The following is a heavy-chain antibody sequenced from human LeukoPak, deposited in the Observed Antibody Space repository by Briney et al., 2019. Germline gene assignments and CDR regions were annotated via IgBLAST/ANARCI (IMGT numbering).Heavy chain of an antibody. V-gene: IGHV1-69*13. CDR2: IIPIFGTT. Sequence: SVKVSCKASGGTFSSYAISWVRQAPRQGLEWMGGIIPIFGTTNYAQTFQGRVTITADESTSAAYMELSSLRSEDTAVYYCARAGYSNSSRGNYYYYYGMDVWGQGTTVTVSS. D-gene: IGHD6-13*01. CDR1: GGTFSSYA. CDR3: ARAGYSNSSRGNYYYYYGMDV. J-gene: IGHJ6*02.